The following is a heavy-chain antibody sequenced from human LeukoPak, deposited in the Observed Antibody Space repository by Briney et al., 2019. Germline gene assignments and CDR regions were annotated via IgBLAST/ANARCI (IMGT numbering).Heavy chain of an antibody. CDR3: ARGLEGDSSSSTPSLFDY. D-gene: IGHD6-6*01. J-gene: IGHJ4*02. CDR1: GYSFTSYW. Sequence: SGESLKISCKGSGYSFTSYWIGWVRQMPGKGLEWMGIIYPGDSDTRYSPSFQGQVTISADKSISTAYLQWSSLKASDTAMYYCARGLEGDSSSSTPSLFDYWGQGTLVTVSS. CDR2: IYPGDSDT. V-gene: IGHV5-51*01.